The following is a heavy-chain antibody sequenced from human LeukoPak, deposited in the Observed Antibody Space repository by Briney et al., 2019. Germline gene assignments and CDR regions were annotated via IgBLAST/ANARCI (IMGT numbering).Heavy chain of an antibody. CDR1: GYTFTSYG. CDR3: GRDGGLVVPVAMGY. CDR2: ISAYNGNT. J-gene: IGHJ4*02. Sequence: GASVKVSCKASGYTFTSYGISWVRQAPGQGLEWMGWISAYNGNTNYAQKLQGRVTMTTDTSTSTAYMELRSLRSDDTAVYYCGRDGGLVVPVAMGYWGRGPRVPVSS. D-gene: IGHD2-2*01. V-gene: IGHV1-18*01.